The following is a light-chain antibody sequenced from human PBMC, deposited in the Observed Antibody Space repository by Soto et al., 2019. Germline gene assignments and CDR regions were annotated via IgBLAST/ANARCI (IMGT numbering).Light chain of an antibody. CDR3: QQLISLPPT. CDR1: QSVSIY. J-gene: IGKJ5*01. V-gene: IGKV3-11*01. CDR2: DAS. Sequence: EIVLTQSPATLSLSPGERATVSCRASQSVSIYLAWYQQKPGQAPRLLIYDASNRATGIPARFSGSGSGADLTLTISSLEPEDCAVYYCQQLISLPPTFGQGTRLEIK.